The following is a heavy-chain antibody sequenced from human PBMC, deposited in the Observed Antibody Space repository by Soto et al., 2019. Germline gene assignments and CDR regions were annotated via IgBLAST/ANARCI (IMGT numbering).Heavy chain of an antibody. J-gene: IGHJ6*02. CDR2: IIPIFGTA. V-gene: IGHV1-69*14. CDR1: GGTFSSYA. Sequence: QVQLVQSGAEVKKPGSSVKLSCKATGGTFSSYAISWVRQAPGQGLEWLGAIIPIFGTANYAQKFQGRVTITSDKATSIAYMDSGSGSWEDSTVNYSARDLDIAVACRGYYYSKGVWVQGGTGIV. D-gene: IGHD6-19*01. CDR3: ARDLDIAVACRGYYYSKGV.